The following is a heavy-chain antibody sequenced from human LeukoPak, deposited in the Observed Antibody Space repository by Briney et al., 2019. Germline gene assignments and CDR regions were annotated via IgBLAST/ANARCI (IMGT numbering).Heavy chain of an antibody. CDR3: AKGIEKATIWSPLAY. J-gene: IGHJ4*02. V-gene: IGHV3-23*01. CDR1: GFTFTSYA. Sequence: GGSLRLSCAASGFTFTSYAMTWVRQAPGKWLEWVSCISGSGGSTYYADSVKGRFTISRDNSKNTLYLQMNSLRAEDTATYYCAKGIEKATIWSPLAYWGQGTLVTVSS. CDR2: ISGSGGST. D-gene: IGHD5-24*01.